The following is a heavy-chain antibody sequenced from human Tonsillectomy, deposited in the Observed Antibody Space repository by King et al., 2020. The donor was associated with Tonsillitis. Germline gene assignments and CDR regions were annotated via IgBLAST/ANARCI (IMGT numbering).Heavy chain of an antibody. CDR1: GYTFTGYY. Sequence: QLVQSGAEVMKPGASVKVSCKASGYTFTGYYMHWVRQAPGQGLEWMGWINPNSGGTNYAQKFQGRVTMTRDTSISTAYMELSRLRSNDTAVYYCASSYDGSGYGWFDPWGQGTLVTVSS. J-gene: IGHJ5*02. D-gene: IGHD3-22*01. CDR2: INPNSGGT. CDR3: ASSYDGSGYGWFDP. V-gene: IGHV1-2*02.